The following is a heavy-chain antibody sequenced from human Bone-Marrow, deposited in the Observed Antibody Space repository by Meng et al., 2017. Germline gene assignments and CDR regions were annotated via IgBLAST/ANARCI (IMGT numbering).Heavy chain of an antibody. CDR1: GCTFTSYG. CDR3: AREGIGEGVVDY. Sequence: LVLAGEEVRKAWSQGKASCKVFGCTFTSYGIRSVPQAPGPGLELLGGIIPFLGTANYAQKFQGRVTITAGNSTSTAYMELSSLRSEATAVYYCAREGIGEGVVDYWGQGTLVTVSS. J-gene: IGHJ4*02. V-gene: IGHV1-69*06. D-gene: IGHD3-22*01. CDR2: IIPFLGTA.